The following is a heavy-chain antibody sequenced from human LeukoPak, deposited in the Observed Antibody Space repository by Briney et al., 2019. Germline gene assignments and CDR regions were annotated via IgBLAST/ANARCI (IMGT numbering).Heavy chain of an antibody. CDR2: IYYSGST. D-gene: IGHD2-15*01. Sequence: SETLSLTCTVSGGSISSSSYYWGWIRQPPGKGLEWIGSIYYSGSTYYNPSLKSRVTISVDTSKNQFSMKLSSVTAADSRVYCGSRGTTRYCGGRSCIPKHFVYWAQGPLVSVST. CDR1: GGSISSSSYY. V-gene: IGHV4-39*01. CDR3: SRGTTRYCGGRSCIPKHFVY. J-gene: IGHJ4*02.